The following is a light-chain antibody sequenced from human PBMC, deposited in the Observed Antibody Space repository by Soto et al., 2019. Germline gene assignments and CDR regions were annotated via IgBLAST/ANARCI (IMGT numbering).Light chain of an antibody. CDR2: AAS. CDR3: QQADSLPYT. Sequence: DIQMTQSPPSVSASVGDRVTITCRASQDIRTWVAWYQQIPGKAPKLLIYAASSLQTGVPSRFSGSGSGTDFTLTISSLQPEDFATYYCQQADSLPYTFGRGTILEI. V-gene: IGKV1-12*01. CDR1: QDIRTW. J-gene: IGKJ2*01.